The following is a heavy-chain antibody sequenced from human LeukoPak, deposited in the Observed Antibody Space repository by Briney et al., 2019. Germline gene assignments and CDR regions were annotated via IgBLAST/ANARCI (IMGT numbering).Heavy chain of an antibody. CDR2: INPNSGGT. CDR3: AREHKWELDYYYYYGMDV. Sequence: ASVKVSCKASGYTFTGYYMHWVRQAPGQGLEWMGWINPNSGGTNYAQKFQGRVTMTRDTSISTAYMELSRLRSDDTAVYYCAREHKWELDYYYYYGMDVWGQGTTVTVSS. V-gene: IGHV1-2*02. J-gene: IGHJ6*02. CDR1: GYTFTGYY. D-gene: IGHD1-26*01.